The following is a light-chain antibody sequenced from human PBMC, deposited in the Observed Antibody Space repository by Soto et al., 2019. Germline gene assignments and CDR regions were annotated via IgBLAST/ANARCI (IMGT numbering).Light chain of an antibody. J-gene: IGKJ4*01. CDR1: QSVSSY. CDR3: QQFSSYPLT. CDR2: DES. V-gene: IGKV3-11*01. Sequence: EIVFTPSPATLSLSPGARATLSCMASQSVSSYLAWYQQKTGQAPRLLIYDESNRATGIPDRFSGGGSGTDFTLNISRLETEDFAVYYCQQFSSYPLTVGGGTKGDIK.